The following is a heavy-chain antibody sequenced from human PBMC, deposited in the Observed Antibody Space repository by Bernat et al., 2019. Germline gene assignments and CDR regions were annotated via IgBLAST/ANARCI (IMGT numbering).Heavy chain of an antibody. J-gene: IGHJ3*01. D-gene: IGHD3-10*01. CDR1: GASISSSSYY. CDR2: INYSGST. V-gene: IGHV4-39*01. Sequence: QLQLQESGPGLVKSSETLSLTCTVTGASISSSSYYWDWIRQPPGKGLEWIGSINYSGSTYHIPSLKSRVTISVDTSKNQFSLKLSSVTAADTALYHCARQRAGSYYVDAFDVWGQGTMVTVSS. CDR3: ARQRAGSYYVDAFDV.